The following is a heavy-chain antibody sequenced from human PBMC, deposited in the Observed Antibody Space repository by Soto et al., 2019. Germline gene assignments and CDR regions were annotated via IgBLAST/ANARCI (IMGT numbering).Heavy chain of an antibody. Sequence: EVQLLESGGGLVQPGGSLRLSCAASGFTFSSYAMSWVRQAPGKGLEWVSAISGSGGSTYYADSVKGRFTISRDNSKNTLYLQMNSLRAEDTAVYFCAKFPASSGYYPIDYWGQGTLVTVSS. J-gene: IGHJ4*02. CDR3: AKFPASSGYYPIDY. CDR2: ISGSGGST. D-gene: IGHD3-22*01. CDR1: GFTFSSYA. V-gene: IGHV3-23*01.